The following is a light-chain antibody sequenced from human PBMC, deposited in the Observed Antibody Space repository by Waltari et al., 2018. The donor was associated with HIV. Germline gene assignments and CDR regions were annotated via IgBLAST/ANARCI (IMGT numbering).Light chain of an antibody. CDR3: QQYGGSPRT. J-gene: IGKJ1*01. V-gene: IGKV3-20*01. CDR2: GAP. CDR1: QTISSNY. Sequence: EIVLTQSPGTLSLSPGQSASLSCKASQTISSNYLSWYQHKPGQAPKLLIYGAPIRAADIPHRFSGSGSGADFTLTISRLEPEDFAVYYCQQYGGSPRTFGQGTTV.